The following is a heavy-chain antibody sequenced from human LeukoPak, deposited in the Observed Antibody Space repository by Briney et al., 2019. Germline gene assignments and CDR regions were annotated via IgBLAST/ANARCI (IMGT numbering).Heavy chain of an antibody. Sequence: GGSLRLSCAASGFTFSLYRMEWVRQAPGKGLEWVSSISGSSANYIHYADSVRGRFTISRDDAKNSLYLQMDSLRVEDTAVYYCAREERNIAVTGTAAIDYWGQGTLVSVSS. J-gene: IGHJ4*02. D-gene: IGHD6-19*01. CDR2: ISGSSANYI. CDR1: GFTFSLYR. V-gene: IGHV3-21*01. CDR3: AREERNIAVTGTAAIDY.